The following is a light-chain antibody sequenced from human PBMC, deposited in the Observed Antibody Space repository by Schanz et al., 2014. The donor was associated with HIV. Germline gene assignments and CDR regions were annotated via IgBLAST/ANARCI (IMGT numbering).Light chain of an antibody. Sequence: QSVLTQPPSVSGAPGQRVTISCTGGSSNLGTNFQVHWYQQLPGTAPKLLIYGNNNRPSGVPDRFSASKSGTSASLAITGLQAEDEADYYCQSYDGTLRAVVFGGGTKLTVL. CDR2: GNN. V-gene: IGLV1-40*01. CDR3: QSYDGTLRAVV. CDR1: SSNLGTNFQ. J-gene: IGLJ2*01.